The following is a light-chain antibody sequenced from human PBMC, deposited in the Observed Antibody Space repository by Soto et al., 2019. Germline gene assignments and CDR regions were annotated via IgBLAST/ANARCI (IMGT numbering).Light chain of an antibody. CDR3: QSYDSSILV. V-gene: IGLV6-57*02. Sequence: NFMLTQPHSVSESPGKTVTISCTCSSGSIASNYVQWYQQRPGSAPTTVIYEDNQRPSGVPDRFSGSIDSSSNSASLTISGLKTEDEADYYCQSYDSSILVFGGGTKVTVL. CDR2: EDN. CDR1: SGSIASNY. J-gene: IGLJ2*01.